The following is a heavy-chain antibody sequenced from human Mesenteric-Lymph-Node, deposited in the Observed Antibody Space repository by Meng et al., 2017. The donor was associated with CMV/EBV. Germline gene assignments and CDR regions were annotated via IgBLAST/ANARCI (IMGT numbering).Heavy chain of an antibody. CDR2: ITGSSSII. J-gene: IGHJ4*02. CDR1: GFTFSTYP. V-gene: IGHV3-48*04. D-gene: IGHD5-24*01. Sequence: GESLKISCTASGFTFSTYPMNWVRQAPGKGLEWVSSITGSSSIIQYADSVKGRFTISRDNAKNSLYLQMNSLRAEDTALYYCAREKSNGYFHFDCWGQGTLVTVSS. CDR3: AREKSNGYFHFDC.